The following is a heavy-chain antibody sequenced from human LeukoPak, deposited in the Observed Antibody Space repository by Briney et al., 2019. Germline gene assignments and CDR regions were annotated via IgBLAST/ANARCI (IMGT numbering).Heavy chain of an antibody. CDR3: ARTRYSYGYRYAFDI. CDR1: GFTVSSNY. J-gene: IGHJ3*02. CDR2: IYSCGST. Sequence: PGGSLRLSCAASGFTVSSNYMSWVRRAPGKGLEWVSVIYSCGSTYYADSVKGRFTISRDNSKNTLYLQMNSLRAEDTAVYYCARTRYSYGYRYAFDIWGQGTMVTVSS. V-gene: IGHV3-66*01. D-gene: IGHD5-18*01.